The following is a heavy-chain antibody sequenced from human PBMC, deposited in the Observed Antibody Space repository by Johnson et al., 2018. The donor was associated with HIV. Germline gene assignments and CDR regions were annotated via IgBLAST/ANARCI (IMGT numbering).Heavy chain of an antibody. Sequence: VQLVESGGGVVRPGGSLRLSCAASGFTFDDYGMNWVRQAPGKGLEWVSSINWNGGRTGYADSVKGRFTISRDNANNSLYLQMNSLRAEDTALYYCARGVRDSSGYPFAFDIWGQGTMVSVSS. D-gene: IGHD3-22*01. CDR1: GFTFDDYG. J-gene: IGHJ3*02. CDR3: ARGVRDSSGYPFAFDI. CDR2: INWNGGRT. V-gene: IGHV3-20*04.